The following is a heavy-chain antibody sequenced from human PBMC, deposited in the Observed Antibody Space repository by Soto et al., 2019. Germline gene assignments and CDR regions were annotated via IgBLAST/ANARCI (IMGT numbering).Heavy chain of an antibody. CDR3: ARTMGGIAAAGSDF. J-gene: IGHJ4*02. D-gene: IGHD6-13*01. Sequence: QVQLVQSGAEVKKPGASVKVSCKASGYTFNTYDIEWVRLATGQGLEWKGSMNPNTGSTDYAQKFQGRVTMTMTTSISTAYLELSSLRSDDTAIYYCARTMGGIAAAGSDFWGQGTLVTVSA. CDR2: MNPNTGST. CDR1: GYTFNTYD. V-gene: IGHV1-8*01.